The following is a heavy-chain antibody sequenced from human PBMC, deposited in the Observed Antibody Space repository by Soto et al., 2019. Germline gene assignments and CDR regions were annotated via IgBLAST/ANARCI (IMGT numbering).Heavy chain of an antibody. CDR3: ARDQTTGDWFDA. D-gene: IGHD4-17*01. Sequence: GSLRLPCGASGFDFNNYWMHWVRQDPGKGLVWVSRINGDGSDTKYADSVKGRFTISRDNAKKTVYLQMNSLRAEDTAVYYCARDQTTGDWFDAWGQGTLVTVSS. V-gene: IGHV3-74*03. CDR1: GFDFNNYW. CDR2: INGDGSDT. J-gene: IGHJ5*02.